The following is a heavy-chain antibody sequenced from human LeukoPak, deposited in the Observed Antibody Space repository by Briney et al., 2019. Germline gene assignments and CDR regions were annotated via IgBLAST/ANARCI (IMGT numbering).Heavy chain of an antibody. CDR1: GGSINNRRSY. V-gene: IGHV4-39*07. J-gene: IGHJ5*02. CDR3: ARGNLLFFFGELSNWFDP. CDR2: VDYSGNT. Sequence: PSETLSLTCTVSGGSINNRRSYWGWIRQPPGKGLEWIGTVDYSGNTYDNPSLKSRVTISVDTSKNQFSLKLSSVTAADTAVYYCARGNLLFFFGELSNWFDPWGQGTLVTVSS. D-gene: IGHD3-16*02.